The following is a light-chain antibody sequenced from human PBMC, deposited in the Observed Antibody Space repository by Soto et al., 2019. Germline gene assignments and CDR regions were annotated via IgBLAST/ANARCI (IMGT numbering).Light chain of an antibody. CDR1: QSVRSN. V-gene: IGKV3-15*01. CDR3: QQYGSSIT. CDR2: GAS. J-gene: IGKJ5*01. Sequence: IVMTQSPATLSLSPGERATLSCRASQSVRSNLAWYQQKPGQAPRLLIYGASTRATGIPARFSGIGSGTEFTLTISSLKSEDFAVYYCQQYGSSITFGQGTRLEIK.